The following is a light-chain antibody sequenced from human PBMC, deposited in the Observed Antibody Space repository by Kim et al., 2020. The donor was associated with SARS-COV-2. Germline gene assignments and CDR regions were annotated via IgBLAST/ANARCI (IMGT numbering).Light chain of an antibody. CDR3: GTWETSLRVVV. CDR1: SSNIGNNY. Sequence: GQRVTISCSGGSSNIGNNYVSWYQQVPGTAPKLLIYGNDKRPSGIPDRFSGSKSGTSATLGITGLQTGDEADYYCGTWETSLRVVVFGGGTQLTVL. V-gene: IGLV1-51*01. CDR2: GND. J-gene: IGLJ3*02.